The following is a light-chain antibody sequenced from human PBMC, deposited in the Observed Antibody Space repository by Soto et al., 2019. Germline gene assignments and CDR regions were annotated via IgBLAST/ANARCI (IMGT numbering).Light chain of an antibody. V-gene: IGLV6-57*01. CDR3: QSYDSSIVV. CDR2: EDN. Sequence: NFMLTQPHSVSASPGKTVTISCTRSSGSIASNYVQWYQQRPGGSPTTVIYEDNQRPSGVPDRFSGSIDSSSNSASLTISGLKTEDEADYYCQSYDSSIVVFGGGTKLTVL. CDR1: SGSIASNY. J-gene: IGLJ2*01.